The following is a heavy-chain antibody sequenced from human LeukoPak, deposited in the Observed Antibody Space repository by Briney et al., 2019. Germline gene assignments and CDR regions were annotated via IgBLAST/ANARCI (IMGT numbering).Heavy chain of an antibody. D-gene: IGHD3-10*01. CDR1: GGSISSYY. J-gene: IGHJ6*04. CDR2: IYYSGST. V-gene: IGHV4-59*01. CDR3: ARLEVRGLAGMDD. Sequence: SETLCLTCTVSGGSISSYYWSRIRQPPGKGLEWIGYIYYSGSTNYNPSLKSRVTISVDTSKNQFSLKLSSVTAADTAVYYCARLEVRGLAGMDDWGKGTTVTVAS.